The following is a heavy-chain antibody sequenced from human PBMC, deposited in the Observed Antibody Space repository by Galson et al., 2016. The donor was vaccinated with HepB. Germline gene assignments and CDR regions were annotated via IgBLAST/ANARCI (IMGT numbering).Heavy chain of an antibody. D-gene: IGHD5-18*01. V-gene: IGHV3-23*01. CDR2: ISGSGGST. Sequence: SLRLSCAASGFTFSSGPMSWGRQAPGKGLEWVSSISGSGGSTNYADSVKGRFTISRDNSKNTLYLQMNYLRAEDTAVYYCAKPNTAGPSSYFDCWGQGTLVTVSS. CDR1: GFTFSSGP. J-gene: IGHJ4*02. CDR3: AKPNTAGPSSYFDC.